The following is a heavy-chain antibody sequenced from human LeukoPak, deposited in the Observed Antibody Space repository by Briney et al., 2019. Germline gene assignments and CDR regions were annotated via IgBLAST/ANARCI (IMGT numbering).Heavy chain of an antibody. D-gene: IGHD3-22*01. CDR2: MYLSGTT. J-gene: IGHJ4*02. Sequence: SGTLSLTCTVSGDSINSLDLWSWVRQPPGKGLEWIGEMYLSGTTHSNPSVKSRVTISIDKSKNQFFLNLSSVTAADTAVYYCAGLVGRYSSGLYYYYFDYWGRGTLVTVSS. V-gene: IGHV4-4*02. CDR3: AGLVGRYSSGLYYYYFDY. CDR1: GDSINSLDL.